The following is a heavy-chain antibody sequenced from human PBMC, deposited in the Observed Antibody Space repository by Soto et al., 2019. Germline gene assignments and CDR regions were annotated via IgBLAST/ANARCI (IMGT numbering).Heavy chain of an antibody. J-gene: IGHJ6*02. D-gene: IGHD1-26*01. Sequence: ASVKVSCKASGGTFSSYAISWVRQAPGQGLEWMGVIIPIFGTANYAQKFQGRVTITADKSTSTAYMELSSLRSEDTAVYYCVGMSGGMDVWGQGTTVTVSS. CDR3: VGMSGGMDV. CDR1: GGTFSSYA. CDR2: IIPIFGTA. V-gene: IGHV1-69*06.